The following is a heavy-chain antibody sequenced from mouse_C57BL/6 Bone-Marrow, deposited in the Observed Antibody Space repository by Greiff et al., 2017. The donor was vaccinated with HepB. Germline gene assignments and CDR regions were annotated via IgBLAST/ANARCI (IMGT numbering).Heavy chain of an antibody. V-gene: IGHV1-19*01. CDR2: INPYNGGT. Sequence: VQLQQSGPVLVKPGASVKMSCKASGYTFTDYYMNWVKQSHGKSLEWIGVINPYNGGTSYNQKFKGKATLTVDKSSRTAYMELNSLTSEDSAVYYCARSLHYYGSSYVYWYFDVWGTGTTVTVSS. D-gene: IGHD1-1*01. J-gene: IGHJ1*03. CDR3: ARSLHYYGSSYVYWYFDV. CDR1: GYTFTDYY.